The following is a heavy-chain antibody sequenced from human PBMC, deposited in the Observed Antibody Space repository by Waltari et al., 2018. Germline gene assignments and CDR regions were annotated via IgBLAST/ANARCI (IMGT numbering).Heavy chain of an antibody. J-gene: IGHJ4*02. Sequence: EVQLVESGGGLVKPGGSLRLSCAASGFTFSNAWMNWVRQAPGKGLEWVGRIKSKTDGGTTDYAAPVKGRFTISRDDSKNTLYLQMNSLKTEDTAVYYCTTDLPSGDWEHIVVVTATDYFDYWGQGTLVTVSS. V-gene: IGHV3-15*07. CDR2: IKSKTDGGTT. CDR1: GFTFSNAW. D-gene: IGHD2-21*02. CDR3: TTDLPSGDWEHIVVVTATDYFDY.